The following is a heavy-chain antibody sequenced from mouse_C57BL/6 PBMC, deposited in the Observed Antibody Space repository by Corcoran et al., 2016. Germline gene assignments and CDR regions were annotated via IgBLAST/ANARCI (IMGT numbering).Heavy chain of an antibody. Sequence: EVQLQQSGAELVRPGASVKLSCTASGFNLKDYYMHGVKQRPEQGLAWIGRIDPEDGDTEYAPKFQGKATMTADTSSNTAYLQLSSLTSEDTAVYYCTLYGNYGYFDYWGQGTTLTVSS. CDR3: TLYGNYGYFDY. D-gene: IGHD2-1*01. J-gene: IGHJ2*01. V-gene: IGHV14-1*01. CDR1: GFNLKDYY. CDR2: IDPEDGDT.